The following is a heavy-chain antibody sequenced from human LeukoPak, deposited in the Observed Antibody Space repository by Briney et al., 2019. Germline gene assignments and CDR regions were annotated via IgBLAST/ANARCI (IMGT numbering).Heavy chain of an antibody. Sequence: GGSLRLSCAASGFTFSSYRMNWVRQAPGKGLEWVSYISSSSSTIYYADSVKGRFTISRDNAKNSLYLQMNSLRAEDTAVYYCARLDTASGYWGQGTLVTVSS. CDR3: ARLDTASGY. CDR1: GFTFSSYR. CDR2: ISSSSSTI. J-gene: IGHJ4*02. D-gene: IGHD5-18*01. V-gene: IGHV3-48*01.